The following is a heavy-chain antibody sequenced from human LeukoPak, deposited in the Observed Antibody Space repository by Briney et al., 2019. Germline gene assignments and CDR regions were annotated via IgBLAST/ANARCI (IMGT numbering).Heavy chain of an antibody. Sequence: KPSQTLSLTCTVSGGSISSSSYYWRWIRQPAGKGLEWIGRIHTSGRTNYNPSLKSRVTISVDTSKNHFSLKESSVTAADTAVYYCARDLEAGGAELVHWGQGTLVTVSS. V-gene: IGHV4-61*02. CDR2: IHTSGRT. J-gene: IGHJ4*02. CDR3: ARDLEAGGAELVH. CDR1: GGSISSSSYY. D-gene: IGHD1-1*01.